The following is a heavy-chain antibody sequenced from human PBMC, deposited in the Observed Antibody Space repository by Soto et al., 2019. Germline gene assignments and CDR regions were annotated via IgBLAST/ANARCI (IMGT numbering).Heavy chain of an antibody. CDR1: GGSFRTYA. CDR2: IIPMLAAP. Sequence: GASVKVSCKASGGSFRTYAINWVRQAPGQGLEWMGGIIPMLAAPTYAQKFQGRLTITADESTTTVYMELSSLTSEDTAVYYCARVGTKSTSVIWFFDLWGRGTLVTVSS. CDR3: ARVGTKSTSVIWFFDL. V-gene: IGHV1-69*13. J-gene: IGHJ2*01. D-gene: IGHD2-21*01.